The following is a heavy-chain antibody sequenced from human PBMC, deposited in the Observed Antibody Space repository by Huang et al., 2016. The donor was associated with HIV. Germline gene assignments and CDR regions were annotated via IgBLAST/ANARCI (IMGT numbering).Heavy chain of an antibody. CDR2: IIPMFGTP. CDR1: GGTFSKYA. D-gene: IGHD4-17*01. Sequence: QVQLVQSGAEVKTPGSSVKVSCQASGGTFSKYAISWVRQAPGQGLEWIGGIIPMFGTPNYARKFQGRVTITADDSTSTTYVEVSSLRSEDTALYYCARGQLGSYGDYDVLYWGQGTLVTVSS. J-gene: IGHJ4*02. CDR3: ARGQLGSYGDYDVLY. V-gene: IGHV1-69*13.